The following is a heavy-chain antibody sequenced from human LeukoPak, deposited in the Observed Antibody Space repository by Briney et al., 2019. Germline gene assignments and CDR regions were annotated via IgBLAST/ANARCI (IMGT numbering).Heavy chain of an antibody. D-gene: IGHD3-10*01. CDR3: ARSIYASGSFYTFDI. CDR1: GFTVSSKY. Sequence: GGSLRLSCAASGFTVSSKYMSWVRQAPGKGLEWVSVIYTGETTYYADSVKGRFTISRDNSKNTLYLQMNTLRAEDTAVYYCARSIYASGSFYTFDIWGQGTMVTASS. J-gene: IGHJ3*02. CDR2: IYTGETT. V-gene: IGHV3-66*01.